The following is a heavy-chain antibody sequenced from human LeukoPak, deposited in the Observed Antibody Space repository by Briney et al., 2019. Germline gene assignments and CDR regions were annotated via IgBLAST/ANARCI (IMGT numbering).Heavy chain of an antibody. V-gene: IGHV3-23*01. CDR1: GVTFSSYY. J-gene: IGHJ4*02. Sequence: WETLTLSCAASGVTFSSYYWSWIRQPPGKGLEWIGEINGSGGSTYYADSVKGRFTISRDNFKNTLYLQMNSLRAEDTAVYYCAKRKSGSYYVDDYYFDYWGQGTLVTVSS. CDR3: AKRKSGSYYVDDYYFDY. D-gene: IGHD1-26*01. CDR2: INGSGGST.